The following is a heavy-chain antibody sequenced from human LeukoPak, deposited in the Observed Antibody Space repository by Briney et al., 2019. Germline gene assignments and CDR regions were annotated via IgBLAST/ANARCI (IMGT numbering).Heavy chain of an antibody. V-gene: IGHV4-39*01. J-gene: IGHJ4*02. CDR1: GGSISSSSYY. CDR2: IYYSGST. D-gene: IGHD2-2*01. Sequence: SETLSLTCTVSGGSISSSSYYWGWIRQPPGKGLEWIGSIYYSGSTYYNPSLKSRVTISVDTSKNQFSLKLSSVTAADTAVYYCATTREGSDCSSTSCFDYWGQGTLVTVSS. CDR3: ATTREGSDCSSTSCFDY.